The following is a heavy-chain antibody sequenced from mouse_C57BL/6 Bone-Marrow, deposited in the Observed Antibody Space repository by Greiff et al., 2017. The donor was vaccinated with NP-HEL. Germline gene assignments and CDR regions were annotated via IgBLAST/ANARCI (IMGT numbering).Heavy chain of an antibody. CDR2: INPYNGGT. Sequence: VQLQQSGPVLVKPGASVKMSCKASGYTFNDYYMNWVKQSHGKSLEWIGVINPYNGGTSYNQKLKGKATLTVDKSSSTAYMELNSLTSEDSAVYYCARFITTVVATTDYWGQGTTLTVSS. V-gene: IGHV1-19*01. CDR3: ARFITTVVATTDY. CDR1: GYTFNDYY. D-gene: IGHD1-1*01. J-gene: IGHJ2*01.